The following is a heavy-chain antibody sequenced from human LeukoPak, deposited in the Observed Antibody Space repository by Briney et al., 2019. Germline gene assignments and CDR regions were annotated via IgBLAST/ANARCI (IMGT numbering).Heavy chain of an antibody. J-gene: IGHJ4*02. D-gene: IGHD5-24*01. Sequence: SETLSLTCTVSGGSISSSSYYWGWIRQPPGKGLDWIGSISNSGRTYYNPSLESRVTISVDTSKNQFSLRLSSVTAADTAVYYCTRSRDGYHLSAFDYWGQGTLVTVSS. V-gene: IGHV4-39*01. CDR2: ISNSGRT. CDR1: GGSISSSSYY. CDR3: TRSRDGYHLSAFDY.